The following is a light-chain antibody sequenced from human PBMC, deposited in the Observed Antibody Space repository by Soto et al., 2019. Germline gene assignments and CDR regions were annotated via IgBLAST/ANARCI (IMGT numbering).Light chain of an antibody. CDR1: QSASSY. J-gene: IGKJ2*01. V-gene: IGKV3-11*01. Sequence: PGERATLSCRASQSASSYLAWYQQKPGQAPRLLIYDASNRATGVPARFSGSGSGTDFTLTISSLEPEDFAVYHCQQRSNWPPGGTFGQGTKLEIK. CDR3: QQRSNWPPGGT. CDR2: DAS.